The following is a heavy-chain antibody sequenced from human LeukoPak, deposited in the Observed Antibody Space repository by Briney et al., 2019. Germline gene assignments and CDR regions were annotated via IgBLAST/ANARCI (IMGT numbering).Heavy chain of an antibody. D-gene: IGHD3-3*02. V-gene: IGHV3-23*01. CDR2: ISGSNAVS. CDR1: GFTFSDHA. CDR3: AKDIYGDS. J-gene: IGHJ4*02. Sequence: PGGSLRLSCVASGFTFSDHAITWVRQLPGKGLEWVSSISGSNAVSWYADSVKGRFTISRDNYKNTMFLQMNSLRAGDTAVYYCAKDIYGDSWGQGTLVTVSS.